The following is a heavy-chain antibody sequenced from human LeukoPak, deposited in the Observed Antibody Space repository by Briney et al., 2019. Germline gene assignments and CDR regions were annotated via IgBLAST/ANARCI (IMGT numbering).Heavy chain of an antibody. CDR3: AKGKGGSGWPDAFDI. V-gene: IGHV3-9*03. CDR1: GFTFDDYA. D-gene: IGHD6-19*01. CDR2: ISWNSGSI. Sequence: GRSLRLSCAASGFTFDDYAMHWVRQAPGKGLEWVSGISWNSGSIGYADSVKGRFTISRDNAKNSLYLQMNSLRAEDMALYYCAKGKGGSGWPDAFDIWGQGTMVTVSS. J-gene: IGHJ3*02.